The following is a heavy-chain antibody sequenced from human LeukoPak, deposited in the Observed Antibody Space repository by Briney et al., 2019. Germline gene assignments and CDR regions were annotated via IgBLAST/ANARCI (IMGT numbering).Heavy chain of an antibody. Sequence: ASVKVSCKASGGTFSSYAISWVRQAPGQGLEWMGGIIPIFGTANYAQKFQGRVTITADESTSTAYMELSSLRSEDTAVYYCAGEYYDFWSGYLGLKGTGGYFDYWGQGTLVTVSS. CDR2: IIPIFGTA. D-gene: IGHD3-3*01. V-gene: IGHV1-69*13. J-gene: IGHJ4*02. CDR1: GGTFSSYA. CDR3: AGEYYDFWSGYLGLKGTGGYFDY.